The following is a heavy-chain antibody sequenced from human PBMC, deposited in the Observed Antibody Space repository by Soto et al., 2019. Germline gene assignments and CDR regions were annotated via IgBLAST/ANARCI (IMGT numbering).Heavy chain of an antibody. D-gene: IGHD6-13*01. Sequence: QVQLVQSGAEVKKPGSSVKVSYKASGGTFSSYAISWVRQAPGQGLEWMGGIIPTFGTANYAQKFQGRVTITADESTSTAYMELSSLRSEDTAVYYCAGPPPDSSSWYWFDPWGQGTLVTVSS. CDR2: IIPTFGTA. CDR3: AGPPPDSSSWYWFDP. CDR1: GGTFSSYA. V-gene: IGHV1-69*01. J-gene: IGHJ5*02.